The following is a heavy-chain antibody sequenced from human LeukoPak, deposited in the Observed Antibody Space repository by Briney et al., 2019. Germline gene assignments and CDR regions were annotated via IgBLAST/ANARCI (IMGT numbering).Heavy chain of an antibody. V-gene: IGHV3-33*06. Sequence: GRSLRLSCAASGFTFSSYGMHWVRQAPGKGLEWVAVIWYDGSNKYYADSVMGRFTISRDNSKNTLYLQMNSLRAEDTAVYYCAKNLAFYCTGGTCYVDYWGQGTLVTVSS. J-gene: IGHJ4*02. CDR2: IWYDGSNK. CDR3: AKNLAFYCTGGTCYVDY. D-gene: IGHD2-15*01. CDR1: GFTFSSYG.